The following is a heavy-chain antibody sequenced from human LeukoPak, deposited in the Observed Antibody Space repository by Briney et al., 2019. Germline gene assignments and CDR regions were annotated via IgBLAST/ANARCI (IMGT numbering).Heavy chain of an antibody. CDR2: IIPIFGTA. V-gene: IGHV1-69*05. CDR3: ASGILGYSYGSHFDY. J-gene: IGHJ4*02. CDR1: GGTFSSYA. D-gene: IGHD5-18*01. Sequence: SVKVSCKASGGTFSSYAISWVRQAPGQGLEWMGRIIPIFGTANHAQKFQGRVTITTDESTSTAYMELSSLRSEDTAVYYCASGILGYSYGSHFDYWGQGTLVTVSS.